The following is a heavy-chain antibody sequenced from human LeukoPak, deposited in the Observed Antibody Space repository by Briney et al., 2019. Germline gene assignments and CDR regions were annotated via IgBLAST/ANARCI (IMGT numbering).Heavy chain of an antibody. CDR1: GYTFTSYG. J-gene: IGHJ4*02. V-gene: IGHV1-18*01. Sequence: ASVKVSCKASGYTFTSYGISWVRQAPGQGLEWMGWISAYNGNTDYAQSLQGRVTMTIDTSTSTVYVELRSLRSDDTAVYYCARDVGRSYGLDYWGQGTLVTVSS. CDR3: ARDVGRSYGLDY. CDR2: ISAYNGNT. D-gene: IGHD3-16*01.